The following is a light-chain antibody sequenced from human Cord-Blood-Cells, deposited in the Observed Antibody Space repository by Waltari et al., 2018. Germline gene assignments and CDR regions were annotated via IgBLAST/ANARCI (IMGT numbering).Light chain of an antibody. J-gene: IGKJ3*01. CDR1: QSVLYSSNNKNY. CDR2: WAS. Sequence: DSVMTQSPDSLAVSLGERATINCNSSQSVLYSSNNKNYLAWYQQKPGQPPKLLIYWASTRESRVPDRFSGSGSETDFTLTISSLQAEDVAVYYCQQYYSTPFTFGAGTKVDI. V-gene: IGKV4-1*01. CDR3: QQYYSTPFT.